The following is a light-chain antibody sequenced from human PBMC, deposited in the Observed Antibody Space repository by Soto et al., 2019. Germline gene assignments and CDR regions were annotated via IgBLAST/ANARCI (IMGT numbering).Light chain of an antibody. V-gene: IGLV3-25*02. CDR3: QSTDNSGSNYV. CDR1: ALEKQF. CDR2: KDT. Sequence: SYELTQSPSLSVSPGQTAKMSCSGDALEKQFGNWYQQKPGQAPGVIKYKDTERPSWIPERFSGSSSGTTVTLTISGVQEEDEADFYCQSTDNSGSNYVFGSGTKVTV. J-gene: IGLJ1*01.